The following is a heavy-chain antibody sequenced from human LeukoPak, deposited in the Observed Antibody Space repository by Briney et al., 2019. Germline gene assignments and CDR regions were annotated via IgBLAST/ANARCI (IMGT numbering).Heavy chain of an antibody. CDR2: ITSSSTYI. CDR3: AKALLGYSSSWYEGGIDP. V-gene: IGHV3-21*01. Sequence: PGGSLRLSCAASGFTFSSYSMNWVRQAPGRGLEWVSSITSSSTYIYYADSVKGRFTVSRDNSKNTLYLQMNSLRAEDTAVYYCAKALLGYSSSWYEGGIDPWGQGTLVTVSS. CDR1: GFTFSSYS. D-gene: IGHD6-13*01. J-gene: IGHJ5*02.